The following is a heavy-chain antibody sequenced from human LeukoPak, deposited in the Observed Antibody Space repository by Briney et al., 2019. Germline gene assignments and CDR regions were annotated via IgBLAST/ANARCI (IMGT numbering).Heavy chain of an antibody. CDR2: IRYDGSNK. CDR3: AKDYIVVVPAAHPDDY. J-gene: IGHJ4*02. D-gene: IGHD2-2*01. Sequence: GGSLRLSCAASGFTFSSYGMHWVRQAPGKGLEWVAFIRYDGSNKYYADSVKGRFTISRDNSKNTLYLQTNSLRAEDTAVYYCAKDYIVVVPAAHPDDYWGQGTLVTVSS. V-gene: IGHV3-30*02. CDR1: GFTFSSYG.